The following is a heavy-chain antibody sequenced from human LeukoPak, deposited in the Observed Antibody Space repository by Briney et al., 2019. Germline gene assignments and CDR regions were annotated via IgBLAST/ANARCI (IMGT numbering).Heavy chain of an antibody. Sequence: GRSLRLSCAASGFTFSSYGMHWVRQAPGKGLEWVAVISYDGSNKYYADSVKGQFTISRDNSKNTLYLQMNSLRVEDTAVYYCAKDASFDYWGQGTLVTVSS. J-gene: IGHJ4*02. CDR2: ISYDGSNK. CDR1: GFTFSSYG. D-gene: IGHD3-16*01. CDR3: AKDASFDY. V-gene: IGHV3-30*18.